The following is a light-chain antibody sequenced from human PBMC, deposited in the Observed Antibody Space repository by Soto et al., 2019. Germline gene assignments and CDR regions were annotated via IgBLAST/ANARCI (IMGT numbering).Light chain of an antibody. CDR1: QGIGHD. J-gene: IGKJ1*01. CDR3: LQHHTWPRT. Sequence: IQMTQSPSSLSASVGDRVTITCRASQGIGHDLGWYQQKPGHAPKPLIHTASSLQAGVPSRFSGSGSGTEFTLTINSLQPEDSATYYCLQHHTWPRTFGQGTKVQI. CDR2: TAS. V-gene: IGKV1-17*01.